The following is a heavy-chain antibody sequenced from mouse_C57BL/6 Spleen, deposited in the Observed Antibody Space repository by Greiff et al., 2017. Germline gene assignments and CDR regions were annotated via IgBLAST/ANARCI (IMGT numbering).Heavy chain of an antibody. D-gene: IGHD1-1*01. J-gene: IGHJ4*01. V-gene: IGHV1-53*01. CDR2: INPSNGGT. CDR3: ARGRITTVVATPLAMDY. Sequence: VQLQQPGTELVKPGASVKLSCKASGYTFTSYWMHWVKQRPGQGLEWIGNINPSNGGTNYNEKFKSKATLTVDKSSSTAYMQLSSLTSEDSAVYYCARGRITTVVATPLAMDYWGQGTSVTVSS. CDR1: GYTFTSYW.